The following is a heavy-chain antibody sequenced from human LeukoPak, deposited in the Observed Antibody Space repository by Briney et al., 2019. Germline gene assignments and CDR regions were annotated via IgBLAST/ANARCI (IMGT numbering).Heavy chain of an antibody. D-gene: IGHD4-23*01. V-gene: IGHV4-39*07. Sequence: PSETLSLTCTVSGGYIITSGHYWGWIRQPPGKGLEWIGSVYYTGVTSTNPFFRSRMSISVDTSKNQFSLNLTSVTAADAAVYYCARERSSSGGHNWFDPWGQGTLGTVSS. CDR2: VYYTGVT. CDR1: GGYIITSGHY. CDR3: ARERSSSGGHNWFDP. J-gene: IGHJ5*02.